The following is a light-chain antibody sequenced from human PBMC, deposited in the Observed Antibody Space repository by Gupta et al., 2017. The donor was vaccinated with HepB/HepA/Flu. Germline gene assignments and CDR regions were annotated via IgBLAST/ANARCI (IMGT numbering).Light chain of an antibody. CDR3: QQSYSTPRS. CDR2: AAS. CDR1: QSSSSY. Sequence: IQMTQSPSSRSASVGDRVTITCRASQSSSSYFNWYHQKPGKAPKLLIYAASSLQSGVPSRFSGSGSGTDFTLTISSLQPEDFATYYCQQSYSTPRSFGGGTKVEIK. V-gene: IGKV1-39*01. J-gene: IGKJ4*01.